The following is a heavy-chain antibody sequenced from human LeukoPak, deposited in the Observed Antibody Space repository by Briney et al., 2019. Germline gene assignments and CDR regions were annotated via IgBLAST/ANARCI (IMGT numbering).Heavy chain of an antibody. V-gene: IGHV3-74*01. CDR2: INSDGSST. J-gene: IGHJ4*02. Sequence: PGGSLRLSCAASGFAFSSYWTHWVRQAPGKGLVWVSRINSDGSSTSYADSVKGRFTISRDNAKNTLYLQVNSLRAEDTAVYYCSRDQYYYDSSGYYYWGQGTLVTVSS. CDR3: SRDQYYYDSSGYYY. D-gene: IGHD3-22*01. CDR1: GFAFSSYW.